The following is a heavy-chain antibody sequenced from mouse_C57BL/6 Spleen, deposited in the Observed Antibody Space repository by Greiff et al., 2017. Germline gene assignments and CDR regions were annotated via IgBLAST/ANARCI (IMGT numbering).Heavy chain of an antibody. CDR2: IRSKSNNYAT. CDR1: GFSFNTYA. Sequence: DAGGGLVQPKGSLKLSCAASGFSFNTYAMNWVRQAPGKGLEWVARIRSKSNNYATYYADSVKDRFTISRDDSESMLYLQMNNLKTEDTAMYYCVRHGSSYPYYAMDYWGQGTSVTVSS. D-gene: IGHD1-1*01. V-gene: IGHV10-1*01. J-gene: IGHJ4*01. CDR3: VRHGSSYPYYAMDY.